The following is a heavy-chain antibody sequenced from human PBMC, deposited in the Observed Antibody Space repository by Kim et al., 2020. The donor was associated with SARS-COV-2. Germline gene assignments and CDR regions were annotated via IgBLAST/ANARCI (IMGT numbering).Heavy chain of an antibody. CDR3: ARNLGMDV. V-gene: IGHV3-30*03. CDR1: GFRISVFG. CDR2: MSYDGTNK. Sequence: GGSLRLSCAASGFRISVFGMHWVRQIPGKGLEWVAFMSYDGTNKYNGDSVKGRFTVSRDTSKNKLFLQMNSLRRDDTAVYYCARNLGMDVWGQGTTVTVS. J-gene: IGHJ6*02.